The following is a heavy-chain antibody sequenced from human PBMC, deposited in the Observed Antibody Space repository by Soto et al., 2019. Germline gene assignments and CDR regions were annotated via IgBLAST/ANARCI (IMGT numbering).Heavy chain of an antibody. V-gene: IGHV3-30*03. J-gene: IGHJ5*02. Sequence: LRLSCAASGFTFSSYGMHWVRQAPGKGLEWVAVTSHDGSNKYYADSVKGRFTISRDNSKNTLYLQMNSLRADDTGVYYCSRLPTLVVPAALILATWGQGTRVTVSS. CDR1: GFTFSSYG. CDR3: SRLPTLVVPAALILAT. CDR2: TSHDGSNK. D-gene: IGHD2-2*01.